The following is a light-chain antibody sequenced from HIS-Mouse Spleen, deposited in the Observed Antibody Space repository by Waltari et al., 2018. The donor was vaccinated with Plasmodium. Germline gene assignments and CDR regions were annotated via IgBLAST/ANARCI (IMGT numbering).Light chain of an antibody. CDR3: QQSDSTPGT. V-gene: IGKV1-39*01. CDR1: QSISSS. J-gene: IGKJ4*01. Sequence: DIQMTQSPSSLSASVGDRVTITCRASQSISSSLNWYQQKPGKAPKLLIYAASSLQSGVPSRFSGSGSGTDFTLTISSLQPEDFATYYCQQSDSTPGTFGGGTKVEIK. CDR2: AAS.